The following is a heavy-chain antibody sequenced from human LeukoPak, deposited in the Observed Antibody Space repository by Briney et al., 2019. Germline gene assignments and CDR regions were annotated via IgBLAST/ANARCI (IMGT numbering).Heavy chain of an antibody. Sequence: SETLSLTCAVYGGSFSGYYWSWIRQPPGKGLEWIGEINHSGSTNYNPSLKSRVTISVDTSKNQFSLKLSSVTAADTAVYYCARDSRRDSSGYYYYWGQGTLVTVSS. D-gene: IGHD3-22*01. CDR2: INHSGST. J-gene: IGHJ4*02. V-gene: IGHV4-34*01. CDR3: ARDSRRDSSGYYYY. CDR1: GGSFSGYY.